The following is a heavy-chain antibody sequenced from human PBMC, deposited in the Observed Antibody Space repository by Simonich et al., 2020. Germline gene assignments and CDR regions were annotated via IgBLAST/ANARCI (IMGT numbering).Heavy chain of an antibody. J-gene: IGHJ3*02. CDR2: ISAYNGNT. CDR3: ARSTTGTTAFDI. Sequence: QVQLVQSGAEVKKPGASVKVSCKASGYTFTSYGISGVRQAPGQGLGGMGWISAYNGNTNYAPKLQGRVTMTTDTSTSTAYMERRSLRSDDTAVYYCARSTTGTTAFDIWGQGTMVTVSS. CDR1: GYTFTSYG. D-gene: IGHD1-1*01. V-gene: IGHV1-18*01.